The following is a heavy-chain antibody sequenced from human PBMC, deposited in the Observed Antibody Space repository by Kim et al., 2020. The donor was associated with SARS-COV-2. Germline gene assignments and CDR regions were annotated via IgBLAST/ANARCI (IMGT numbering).Heavy chain of an antibody. CDR1: GFTFSNYS. D-gene: IGHD1-1*01. J-gene: IGHJ4*02. V-gene: IGHV3-48*01. CDR3: VRATKAGAEPC. CDR2: ISGSTSTI. Sequence: GGSLRLSCAGSGFTFSNYSFHWVRQAPGEGLEWVSYISGSTSTIYYADSVKGRFTISRDNAKNSLYLQMNSLRAEDTAVYYCVRATKAGAEPCGGQGTL.